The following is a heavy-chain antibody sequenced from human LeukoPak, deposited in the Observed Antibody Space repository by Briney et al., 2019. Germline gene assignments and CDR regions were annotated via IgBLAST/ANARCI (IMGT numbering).Heavy chain of an antibody. CDR2: IYSGGST. CDR1: GFTFSSYE. J-gene: IGHJ6*03. Sequence: GGSLRLSCAASGFTFSSYEMNWVRQAPGKGLEWVSVIYSGGSTYYADSVKGRFTISRDNSKNTLYLQMNSLRAEDTAVYYCARGTDMDVWGKGTTVTISS. D-gene: IGHD4-17*01. CDR3: ARGTDMDV. V-gene: IGHV3-66*01.